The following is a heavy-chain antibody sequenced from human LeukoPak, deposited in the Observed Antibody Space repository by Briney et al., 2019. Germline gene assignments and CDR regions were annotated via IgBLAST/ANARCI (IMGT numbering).Heavy chain of an antibody. Sequence: PGGSLTLSCAASGFTFTTFYMRWVRQAPAKGLEWVSGISNSGGRSFYADSVKGRFTSSSDGSKNTLYLQMNSLRAEDAAVYYCAKDRHNWGLDYWGQGTLVTVSS. CDR1: GFTFTTFY. D-gene: IGHD7-27*01. J-gene: IGHJ4*02. CDR2: ISNSGGRS. V-gene: IGHV3-23*01. CDR3: AKDRHNWGLDY.